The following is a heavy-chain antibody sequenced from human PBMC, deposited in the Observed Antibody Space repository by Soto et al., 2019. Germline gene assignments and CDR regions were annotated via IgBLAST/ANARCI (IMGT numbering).Heavy chain of an antibody. J-gene: IGHJ4*02. CDR3: AHRVPGSTTGWNTGIFDY. D-gene: IGHD6-19*01. Sequence: ESGPTLVKPTQTLTLTCTFSGFSLITSGVGVGWIRQPPGKALEWLAFIYWDDDKRYNPSLRSRLTISKDTSKNQVVLTMTNMDPVDTATYFCAHRVPGSTTGWNTGIFDYWGPGTLVTVSS. CDR1: GFSLITSGVG. CDR2: IYWDDDK. V-gene: IGHV2-5*02.